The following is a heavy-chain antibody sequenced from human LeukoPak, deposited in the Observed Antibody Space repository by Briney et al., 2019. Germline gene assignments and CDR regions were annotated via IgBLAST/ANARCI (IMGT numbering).Heavy chain of an antibody. CDR3: ARIMGSSGWYDPFYYFDY. CDR2: IYHSGST. Sequence: NTSETLSLTCAASGGSIRSSNWWSWVRQRPGKGLEGIGEIYHSGSTNYNPSLKSRVTISVDKSKNQFSLKLSSVTAADTAVYYCARIMGSSGWYDPFYYFDYWGQGALVTVSS. J-gene: IGHJ4*02. CDR1: GGSIRSSNW. D-gene: IGHD6-19*01. V-gene: IGHV4-4*02.